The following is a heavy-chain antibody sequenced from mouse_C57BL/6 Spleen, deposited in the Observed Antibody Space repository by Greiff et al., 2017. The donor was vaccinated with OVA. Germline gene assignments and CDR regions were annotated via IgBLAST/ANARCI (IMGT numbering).Heavy chain of an antibody. CDR2: IWSGGST. V-gene: IGHV2-2*01. Sequence: VKLQESGPGLVQPSQSLSITCTVSGFSLTSYGVHWVRQSPGKGLEWLGVIWSGGSTDYNAAFISRLSISKDNSKSQVFFKMNSLQADDTAIYYCARNKDGSSYKYFDVWGTGTTVTVSS. CDR3: ARNKDGSSYKYFDV. CDR1: GFSLTSYG. D-gene: IGHD1-1*01. J-gene: IGHJ1*03.